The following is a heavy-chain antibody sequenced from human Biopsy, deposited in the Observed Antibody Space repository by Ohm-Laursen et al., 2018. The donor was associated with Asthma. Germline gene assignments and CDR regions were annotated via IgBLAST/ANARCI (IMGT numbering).Heavy chain of an antibody. Sequence: SLRLSCSASGFTFDDYGMHWVRQAPGKGLEWVSGISWNSGSIGYADSVKGRFTISRDNAKNTLYLQMNSLRVEDTALYYCAKATLGDIGKDYWGQGTLVTVSS. J-gene: IGHJ4*02. CDR3: AKATLGDIGKDY. CDR1: GFTFDDYG. V-gene: IGHV3-9*01. D-gene: IGHD2-21*01. CDR2: ISWNSGSI.